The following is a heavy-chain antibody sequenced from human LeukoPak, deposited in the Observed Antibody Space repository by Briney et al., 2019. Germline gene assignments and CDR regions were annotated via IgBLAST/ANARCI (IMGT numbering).Heavy chain of an antibody. CDR1: GFIFSSYW. D-gene: IGHD3-9*01. CDR3: ARDRRYFDWSSPSFDY. V-gene: IGHV3-7*01. Sequence: GGSLRLSCAASGFIFSSYWMSWVRQAPGKGLEWVANIKQDGSEKYYVDFVKGRFTISRGNAKNSLYLQMNSLRAEDTAVYYGARDRRYFDWSSPSFDYWGREPWSPSPQ. J-gene: IGHJ4*02. CDR2: IKQDGSEK.